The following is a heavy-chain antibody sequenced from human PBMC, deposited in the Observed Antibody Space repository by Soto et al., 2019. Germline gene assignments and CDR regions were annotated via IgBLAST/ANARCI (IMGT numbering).Heavy chain of an antibody. D-gene: IGHD6-19*01. CDR2: ISAYNGNT. CDR3: TTDGLAVAVFDY. V-gene: IGHV1-18*01. CDR1: GYTFTSYG. Sequence: ASVKVSFKASGYTFTSYGISWVLQAPGQGLEWMGWISAYNGNTNYAQKLQGRVTMTTDTSTSTAYMELRSLRSDDTAVYYCTTDGLAVAVFDYWGQGTLVTVSS. J-gene: IGHJ4*02.